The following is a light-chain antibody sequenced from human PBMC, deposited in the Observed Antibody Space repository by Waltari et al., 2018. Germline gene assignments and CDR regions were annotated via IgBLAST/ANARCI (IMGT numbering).Light chain of an antibody. CDR1: QSVSSY. J-gene: IGKJ5*01. CDR3: QQRSNWPPIT. V-gene: IGKV3-11*01. Sequence: EIVLTQSPATLSLSPGERATLSCRASQSVSSYLAWYQQKPGQAPRLLIFDASNRATGIHARFSGSGSGTDFTLTISSLEPEDFAVYYCQQRSNWPPITFGQGTRLEIK. CDR2: DAS.